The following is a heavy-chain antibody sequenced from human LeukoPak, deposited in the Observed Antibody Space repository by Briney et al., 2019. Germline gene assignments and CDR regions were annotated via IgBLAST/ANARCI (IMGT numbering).Heavy chain of an antibody. D-gene: IGHD5-12*01. Sequence: GGSLRLSCAASGFTFSSYEMNWVRQAPGKGLEWVSYISSSGSTIYYADSVKGRFTISRDNSKNTLYLQMNSLRAEDTAVYYCARDQANSGYDPLPGEIFDYWGQGTLVTVSS. CDR1: GFTFSSYE. CDR2: ISSSGSTI. V-gene: IGHV3-48*03. J-gene: IGHJ4*02. CDR3: ARDQANSGYDPLPGEIFDY.